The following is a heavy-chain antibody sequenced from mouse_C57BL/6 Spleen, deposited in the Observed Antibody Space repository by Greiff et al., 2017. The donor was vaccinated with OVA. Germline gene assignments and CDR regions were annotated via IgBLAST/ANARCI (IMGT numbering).Heavy chain of an antibody. CDR3: ARHDYGNSYAMDY. CDR2: ISGGGGNT. J-gene: IGHJ4*01. V-gene: IGHV5-9*01. D-gene: IGHD2-1*01. CDR1: GFTFSSYT. Sequence: EVKLMESGGGLVKPGGSLKLSCAASGFTFSSYTMSWVRQTPEKRLEWVATISGGGGNTYYPDSVKGRFTISRDNAKNTLYLQMSSLRSEDTALYYCARHDYGNSYAMDYWGQGTSVTVSS.